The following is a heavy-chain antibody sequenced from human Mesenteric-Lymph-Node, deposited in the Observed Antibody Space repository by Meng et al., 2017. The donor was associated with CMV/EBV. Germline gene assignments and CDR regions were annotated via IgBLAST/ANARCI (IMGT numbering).Heavy chain of an antibody. CDR1: GYSFTNYW. CDR2: IYPGDSET. V-gene: IGHV5-51*01. Sequence: GESLKISCKGSGYSFTNYWIGWVRQMPGKGLEWVGIIYPGDSETKYSPSFEGQVTISADKSIDTAYLQWSSLKASDTAMYYCARHFDGAGFLEWYFDYWGQGTLVTVSS. D-gene: IGHD3-3*01. CDR3: ARHFDGAGFLEWYFDY. J-gene: IGHJ4*02.